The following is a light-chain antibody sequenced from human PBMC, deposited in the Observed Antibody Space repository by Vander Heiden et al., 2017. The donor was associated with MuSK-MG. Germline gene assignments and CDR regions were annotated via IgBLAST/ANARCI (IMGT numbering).Light chain of an antibody. Sequence: IVLTQSPGTLSLSPGERVTLSCRASQSVSRSYLAWYQQKPGQSPRLLIYDISSRAIGIPDRFSGSGSGTDITLTISRLEPEDFAVYHCQQEGAAPYTFGQGTKMEIK. J-gene: IGKJ2*01. CDR1: QSVSRSY. V-gene: IGKV3-20*01. CDR3: QQEGAAPYT. CDR2: DIS.